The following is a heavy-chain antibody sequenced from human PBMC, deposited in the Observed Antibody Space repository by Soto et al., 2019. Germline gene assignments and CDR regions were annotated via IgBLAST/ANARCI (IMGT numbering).Heavy chain of an antibody. J-gene: IGHJ3*02. CDR2: ISYDGSNK. Sequence: QVQLVESGGGVVQPGRSLRLSCAASGFTFSSYGMHWVRQAPGKGLEWVAVISYDGSNKYYADSVKGRFTISRDNSKNTLYLQMNSLRAEDTVVYYCAKEEYSSGWYAMAFDIWGQGTMVTVSS. CDR3: AKEEYSSGWYAMAFDI. CDR1: GFTFSSYG. D-gene: IGHD6-19*01. V-gene: IGHV3-30*18.